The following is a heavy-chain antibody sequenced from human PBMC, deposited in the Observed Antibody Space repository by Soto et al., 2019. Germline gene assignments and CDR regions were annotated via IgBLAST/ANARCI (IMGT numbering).Heavy chain of an antibody. Sequence: SETLSLTCAVYGGFFSGYYWSWSRQPPWKGLEWIGEINHSGSTNYNPSLKSRVTISVDTSKNQFSLKLSSVTAADTAVYYCARGRPRMYYYYYYYMDVWGKGTTVTVSS. CDR3: ARGRPRMYYYYYYYMDV. CDR1: GGFFSGYY. J-gene: IGHJ6*03. V-gene: IGHV4-34*01. CDR2: INHSGST.